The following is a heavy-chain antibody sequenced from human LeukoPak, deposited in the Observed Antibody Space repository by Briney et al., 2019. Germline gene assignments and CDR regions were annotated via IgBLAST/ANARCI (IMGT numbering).Heavy chain of an antibody. V-gene: IGHV4-4*07. Sequence: KPSETLSLTCTVSGGSISSYYWSWIRQPAGRGLEWIGRIYTSGSTNYNPSLKSRVTMSVDTSKNQFSLKLSSVTAADTAVYYCARDLMYSSGWYPHFDYWGQGTLVTVSS. D-gene: IGHD6-19*01. CDR1: GGSISSYY. CDR2: IYTSGST. J-gene: IGHJ4*02. CDR3: ARDLMYSSGWYPHFDY.